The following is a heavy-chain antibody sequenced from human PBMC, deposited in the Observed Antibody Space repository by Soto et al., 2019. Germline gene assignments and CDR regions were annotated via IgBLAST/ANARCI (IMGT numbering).Heavy chain of an antibody. CDR3: TRGRAGFFWRGRRDNWFDP. V-gene: IGHV4-31*03. CDR1: GGSISSGGYY. CDR2: IYYSGST. D-gene: IGHD3-3*01. Sequence: PSETLSLTCTVSGGSISSGGYYWSWIRQHPGKGLEWIGYIYYSGSTYYNPSLKSRVTISVDTSKNQFSLKLSSVTAADTAVYYFTRGRAGFFWRGRRDNWFDPWGQGTLVTVSS. J-gene: IGHJ5*02.